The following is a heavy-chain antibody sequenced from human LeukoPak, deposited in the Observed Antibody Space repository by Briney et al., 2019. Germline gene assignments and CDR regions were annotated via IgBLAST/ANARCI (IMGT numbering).Heavy chain of an antibody. D-gene: IGHD3-22*01. V-gene: IGHV4-39*01. CDR3: ARRRYYDGSGYLE. Sequence: SETLSLTCSVSGDSVSRSDSYWDWIRQPPGKGLEWIGTIYYSGRTYYSPSRKGRVTMSVDPSNNQFSLSLRSVTAADTAIYYCARRRYYDGSGYLEWGQGTLLSVSS. CDR1: GDSVSRSDSY. J-gene: IGHJ1*01. CDR2: IYYSGRT.